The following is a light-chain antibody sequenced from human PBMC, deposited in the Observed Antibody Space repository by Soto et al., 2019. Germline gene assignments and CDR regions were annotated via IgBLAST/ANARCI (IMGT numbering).Light chain of an antibody. J-gene: IGKJ5*01. CDR2: DAS. Sequence: DIQLTQSPSSLCPSVGGRVTLTCRASRSISDWLAWYQQKPGKAPELLIFDASNLKSGVSSRFSGSGSGTEFTLTISRLQPDDVATYYCLPYSSHSWTFGQGTRLEIK. CDR3: LPYSSHSWT. V-gene: IGKV1-5*01. CDR1: RSISDW.